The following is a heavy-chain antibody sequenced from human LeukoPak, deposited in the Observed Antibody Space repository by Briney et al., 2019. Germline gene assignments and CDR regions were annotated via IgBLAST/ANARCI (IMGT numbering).Heavy chain of an antibody. Sequence: PSETLSLTCAVYGGSFSGYYWSWIRQPPGKGLEWIGEINHSGSTNYNPSLKSRVTISVDTSKNQFSLKLSSVTAADTAVYYCARDCLLYYYDSSGYTDYWGQGTLVTVSS. J-gene: IGHJ4*02. V-gene: IGHV4-34*01. CDR2: INHSGST. D-gene: IGHD3-22*01. CDR1: GGSFSGYY. CDR3: ARDCLLYYYDSSGYTDY.